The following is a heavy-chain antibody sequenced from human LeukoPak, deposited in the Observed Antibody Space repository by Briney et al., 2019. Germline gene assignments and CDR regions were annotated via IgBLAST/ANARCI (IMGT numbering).Heavy chain of an antibody. CDR2: IYYSGST. CDR1: GGSISSSSYY. J-gene: IGHJ5*02. Sequence: SETLSPTCTVSGGSISSSSYYWGWIRQPPGKGLEWIGSIYYSGSTYYNPSLKSRVTISVDTSKNQFSLKLSSVTAADTAVYYCARRPLPGYDFWSGYYTWGQGTLVTVSS. V-gene: IGHV4-39*01. D-gene: IGHD3-3*01. CDR3: ARRPLPGYDFWSGYYT.